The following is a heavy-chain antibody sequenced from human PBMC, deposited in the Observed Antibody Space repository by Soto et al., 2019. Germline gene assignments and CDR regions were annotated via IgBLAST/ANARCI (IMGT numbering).Heavy chain of an antibody. V-gene: IGHV3-64D*08. J-gene: IGHJ4*02. Sequence: GGSLRLSCSASGFTFSSYAMHWVRQAPGKGLEYVSAISSNGGSTYYADSVKGRFTISRDNSKNTLYLQMSSLRAEDTAVYYCVKTRSVWGSYRSYHFDYWGQGT. CDR2: ISSNGGST. CDR1: GFTFSSYA. D-gene: IGHD3-16*02. CDR3: VKTRSVWGSYRSYHFDY.